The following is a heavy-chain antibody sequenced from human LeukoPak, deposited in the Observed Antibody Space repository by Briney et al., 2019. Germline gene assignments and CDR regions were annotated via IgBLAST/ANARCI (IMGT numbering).Heavy chain of an antibody. J-gene: IGHJ4*02. CDR2: IHYSGGI. Sequence: ASETLSLTCTVSGDSISSSSYYWAWIRQPPGKGLEWIGSIHYSGGIYYNPSLKSRVTISVDTSKNQFSLKLSSVTAADTAVYYCARDTYSSLDWWGQGTLVTVSS. D-gene: IGHD6-19*01. V-gene: IGHV4-39*07. CDR3: ARDTYSSLDW. CDR1: GDSISSSSYY.